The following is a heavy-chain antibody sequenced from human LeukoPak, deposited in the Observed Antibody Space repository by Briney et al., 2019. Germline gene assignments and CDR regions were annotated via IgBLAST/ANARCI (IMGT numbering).Heavy chain of an antibody. CDR2: IRYDGSNK. V-gene: IGHV3-30*02. CDR3: ARGSHSSSWPFDY. J-gene: IGHJ4*02. CDR1: GFTFSSYG. D-gene: IGHD6-13*01. Sequence: GGSLRLSCAASGFTFSSYGMHWVRQAPGKGLEWVAFIRYDGSNKYYADSVKGRFTISRDNSKNTLYLQMNSLRAEDTAVYYCARGSHSSSWPFDYWGQGTLVTVSS.